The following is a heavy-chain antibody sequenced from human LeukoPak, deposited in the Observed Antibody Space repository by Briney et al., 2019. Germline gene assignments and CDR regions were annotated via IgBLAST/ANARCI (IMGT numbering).Heavy chain of an antibody. V-gene: IGHV1-8*03. CDR1: GYTFTSYD. D-gene: IGHD3-22*01. CDR2: MNPNSGNT. Sequence: GASVKVSCKASGYTFTSYDINWVRQATGQGLEWMGWMNPNSGNTGYAQKFQGRVTITRNTSISTAYMELSSLRSVDTAVYYCARGGYYDSSVSLYYYYYMDVWGKGTTVTVSS. J-gene: IGHJ6*03. CDR3: ARGGYYDSSVSLYYYYYMDV.